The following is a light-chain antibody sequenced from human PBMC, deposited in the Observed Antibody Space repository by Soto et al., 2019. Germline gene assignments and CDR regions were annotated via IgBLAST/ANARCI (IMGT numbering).Light chain of an antibody. V-gene: IGKV1-5*03. CDR1: QGINIW. CDR2: KAS. CDR3: QQYNSYSRT. Sequence: DVQMTQSPSTLSASVGDRVSITCRASQGINIWLAWYQQKPGRAPKLLIHKASTLESGVPSRFSGSGSGTEFTLTIDSLQPDDFATYYCQQYNSYSRTFGQGTKVDIK. J-gene: IGKJ1*01.